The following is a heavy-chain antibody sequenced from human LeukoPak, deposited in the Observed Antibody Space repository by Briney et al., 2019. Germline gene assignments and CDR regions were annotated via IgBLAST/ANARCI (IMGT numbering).Heavy chain of an antibody. D-gene: IGHD3-10*01. CDR1: GFTFSSYS. V-gene: IGHV3-30*02. Sequence: PGGSLRLSCAASGFTFSSYSMNWVRQAPGKGLEWVAFIRYDGSNKYYADSVKGRFTISRDNSKNTLYLQMNSLRAEDTAVYYCAKDHMVRRVTTVFDYWGQGTLVTVSS. CDR3: AKDHMVRRVTTVFDY. CDR2: IRYDGSNK. J-gene: IGHJ4*02.